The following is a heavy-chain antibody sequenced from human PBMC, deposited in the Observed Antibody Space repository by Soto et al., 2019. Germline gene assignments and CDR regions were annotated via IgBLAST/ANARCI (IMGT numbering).Heavy chain of an antibody. J-gene: IGHJ4*02. CDR2: IYWDDDK. CDR3: AHAGYDDLLTFDH. D-gene: IGHD5-12*01. V-gene: IGHV2-5*02. CDR1: GFSLSTSHMG. Sequence: QITLKESGPPLVRPAQTLTLTCDFSGFSLSTSHMGVAWIRQPPGKALEWLALIYWDDDKRYSPSLKDRLAISKDTSSNQVVLTITNMDPGDTATYFCAHAGYDDLLTFDHWGPGTLVTVSS.